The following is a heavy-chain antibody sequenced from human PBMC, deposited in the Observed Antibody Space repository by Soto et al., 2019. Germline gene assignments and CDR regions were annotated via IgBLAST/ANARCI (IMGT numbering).Heavy chain of an antibody. CDR3: AKARFYFDSSPYDS. J-gene: IGHJ4*02. CDR2: INADGTDT. Sequence: EVQLVESGGGVVQPGGSLRLSCAASGFTFEDDALHWVRQSSGKGPEWVSLINADGTDTYYAHSVNGRFTISRDNRKASFFLQMNSLRPEDSAMYYCAKARFYFDSSPYDSWGQGTLVTVTS. V-gene: IGHV3-43*02. D-gene: IGHD3-22*01. CDR1: GFTFEDDA.